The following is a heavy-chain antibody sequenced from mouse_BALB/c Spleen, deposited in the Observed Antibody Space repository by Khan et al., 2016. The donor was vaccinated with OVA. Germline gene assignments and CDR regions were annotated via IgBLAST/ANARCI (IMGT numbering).Heavy chain of an antibody. J-gene: IGHJ3*01. V-gene: IGHV1-31*01. CDR2: IDPISGGS. D-gene: IGHD2-2*01. Sequence: VQLQQSGPELMKPGASVKISCKASGYSFTSYYIHWVMQRHGESLEWIGYIDPISGGSTYNQNFKVKATLTVDKSSSTAYIQLSNLTSEDSAVYYCTRHGYVAWFTYWGQGTLVTVSA. CDR1: GYSFTSYY. CDR3: TRHGYVAWFTY.